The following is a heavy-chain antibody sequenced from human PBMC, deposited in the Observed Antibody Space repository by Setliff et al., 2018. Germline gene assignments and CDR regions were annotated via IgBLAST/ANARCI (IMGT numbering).Heavy chain of an antibody. D-gene: IGHD3-3*01. CDR1: GYTFTSYA. J-gene: IGHJ5*02. CDR3: ARDTYIGDFWRGYYIQGQFDP. Sequence: GASVKVSCKASGYTFTSYAMHWVRQAPGQRLEWMGWINAGNGNTKYSQKVQGRVTITRDTSANTAYMELSSLRSEDTAVYYCARDTYIGDFWRGYYIQGQFDPWGRGTLVTVSS. V-gene: IGHV1-3*01. CDR2: INAGNGNT.